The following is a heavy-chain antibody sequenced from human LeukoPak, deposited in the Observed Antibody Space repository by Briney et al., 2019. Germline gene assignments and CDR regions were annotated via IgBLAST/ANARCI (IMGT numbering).Heavy chain of an antibody. V-gene: IGHV3-30*04. Sequence: GGSLRLSCAASGFTFSSNAMHWVRQAPGKGLEWVAVISYDGSNKYYADSVKGRFTISRDNSKNTLYLQMNSLRAEDTAVYYCARAGPYGDSVKYYYYGMDVWGQGTTVTVSS. D-gene: IGHD4-17*01. J-gene: IGHJ6*02. CDR2: ISYDGSNK. CDR1: GFTFSSNA. CDR3: ARAGPYGDSVKYYYYGMDV.